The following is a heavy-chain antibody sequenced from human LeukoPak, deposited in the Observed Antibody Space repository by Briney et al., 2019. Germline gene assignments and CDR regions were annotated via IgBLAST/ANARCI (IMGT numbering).Heavy chain of an antibody. CDR1: GGSISSYY. Sequence: SETLSLTCTVSGGSISSYYWSWIRQPPGKGLEWIGYIYYSGSTNYNPSLKSRVTISVDTSKNQFSLKLSSVTAADTAVYYCARRQGANNSCFAPGAQGPRVTVPS. CDR3: ARRQGANNSCFAP. D-gene: IGHD4/OR15-4a*01. CDR2: IYYSGST. J-gene: IGHJ5*02. V-gene: IGHV4-59*01.